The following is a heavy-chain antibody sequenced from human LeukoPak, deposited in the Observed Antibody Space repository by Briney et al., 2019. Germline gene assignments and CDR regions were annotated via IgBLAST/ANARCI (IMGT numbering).Heavy chain of an antibody. CDR2: VSLSGLT. V-gene: IGHV4-4*02. D-gene: IGHD2-8*01. CDR3: SRENGAFSPFGY. Sequence: PSGTLSLTCGVSGGSITSTNWWSWVRQPPGQGLEWIGEVSLSGLTNYNPSLSSRVIMALDTSKNHLSLHLTSVTAADTAVYYCSRENGAFSPFGYWGQGYLVTVLS. J-gene: IGHJ4*02. CDR1: GGSITSTNW.